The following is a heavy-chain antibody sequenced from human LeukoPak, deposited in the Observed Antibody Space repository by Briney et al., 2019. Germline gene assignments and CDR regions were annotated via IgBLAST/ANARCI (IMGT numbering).Heavy chain of an antibody. D-gene: IGHD2-2*01. V-gene: IGHV1-2*06. CDR2: INPNSGGT. Sequence: GASVKASCKASGYTFTGYYMHWVRQAPGQGLEWMGRINPNSGGTNYAQKFQGRVTMTRDTSISTAYMELSRLRSDDTAVYYCTRASCSSISCYLDYWGQGTLVTVSS. J-gene: IGHJ4*02. CDR1: GYTFTGYY. CDR3: TRASCSSISCYLDY.